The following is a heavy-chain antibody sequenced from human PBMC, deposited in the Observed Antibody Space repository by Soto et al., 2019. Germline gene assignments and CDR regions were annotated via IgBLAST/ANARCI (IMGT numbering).Heavy chain of an antibody. J-gene: IGHJ5*02. D-gene: IGHD3-3*01. CDR1: GYTLTDYY. CDR3: ARELSFIYAFWSGYRWNWFDP. V-gene: IGHV1-2*02. Sequence: ASVKVSCKASGYTLTDYYMHWVRQAPGQGLEWMGWINPNSGGTKYAQKFQGRVTMTRDTSISTAYMELIRLRSADTAVYYCARELSFIYAFWSGYRWNWFDPWGQGALVTVSS. CDR2: INPNSGGT.